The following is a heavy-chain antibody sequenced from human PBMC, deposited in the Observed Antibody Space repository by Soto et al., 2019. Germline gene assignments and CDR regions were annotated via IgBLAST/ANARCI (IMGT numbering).Heavy chain of an antibody. CDR2: ISSDGNKQ. J-gene: IGHJ4*02. CDR3: AKEIGVADQSDY. Sequence: GGSLRLSCAASGFAFRSYGIHWVRQAPGKGLEWVAVISSDGNKQYYAESVKGRFTISRDNSRNTLYLQMYSLRTEDTAVYYCAKEIGVADQSDYWGQGTLVTVS. V-gene: IGHV3-30*18. CDR1: GFAFRSYG. D-gene: IGHD6-19*01.